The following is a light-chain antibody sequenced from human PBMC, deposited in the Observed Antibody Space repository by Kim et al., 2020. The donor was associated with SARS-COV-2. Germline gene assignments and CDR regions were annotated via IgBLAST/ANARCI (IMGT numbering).Light chain of an antibody. V-gene: IGLV6-57*03. J-gene: IGLJ3*02. CDR3: QSYDDTNQQWV. Sequence: NFMLTQPHSMSESPGKTVTISCTRSSGSISSNYVQWYQQRPGSAPRTVIYEDQERQSGVPHRFSGSIDRSSNSASLTISGLKTEDEADYYCQSYDDTNQQWVFGGGTQRTVL. CDR2: EDQ. CDR1: SGSISSNY.